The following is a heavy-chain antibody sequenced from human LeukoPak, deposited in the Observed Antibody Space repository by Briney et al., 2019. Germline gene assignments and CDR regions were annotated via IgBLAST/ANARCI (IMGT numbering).Heavy chain of an antibody. V-gene: IGHV4-31*03. CDR1: GGSISSGGYY. CDR2: ISSSGSA. D-gene: IGHD3-10*01. CDR3: ARVDYNASGSYLNWFDP. Sequence: KPSETLSLTCTVPGGSISSGGYYWSWIRQHPGKGLEWIGYISSSGSAYYNPSLRSRLTISADTSKSQFSLKLSSVTAADTAVYYCARVDYNASGSYLNWFDPWGQGTLVTVSS. J-gene: IGHJ5*02.